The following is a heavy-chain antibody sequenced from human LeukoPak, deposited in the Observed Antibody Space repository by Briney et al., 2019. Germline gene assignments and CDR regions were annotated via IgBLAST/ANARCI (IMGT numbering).Heavy chain of an antibody. Sequence: GGSLRLSCAASGFIFSSYSMSWVRQAPGKGLEWVSAISSSGDSTYYADSVKGWFTISRDNSKKTLYLQMNSLRAEDTAVYYCAKGEDIVVVVAALTPAFDIWGQGTMVTVSS. J-gene: IGHJ3*02. V-gene: IGHV3-23*01. CDR1: GFIFSSYS. D-gene: IGHD2-15*01. CDR2: ISSSGDST. CDR3: AKGEDIVVVVAALTPAFDI.